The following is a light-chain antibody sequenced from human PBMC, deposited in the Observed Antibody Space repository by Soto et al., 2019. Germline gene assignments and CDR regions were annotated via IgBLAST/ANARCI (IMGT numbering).Light chain of an antibody. CDR1: QSLLHRNGYNY. J-gene: IGKJ5*01. CDR2: LVS. V-gene: IGKV2-28*01. Sequence: VMTQSLLSVSVTHPHPASTSCTSRQSLLHRNGYNYLDWYLQKPGQSPQLLIYLVSNRASGVPDRFSGSGSGTDFTLKISRVEAEDVGVYYCMQALQTPLTFGQGTRLETK. CDR3: MQALQTPLT.